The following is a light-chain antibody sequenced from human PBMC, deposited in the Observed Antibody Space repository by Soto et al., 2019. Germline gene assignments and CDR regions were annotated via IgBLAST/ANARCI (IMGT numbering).Light chain of an antibody. V-gene: IGKV1-8*01. J-gene: IGKJ1*01. CDR3: QQYNSYWT. Sequence: AIRMTQSPSSLSASTGDRVTIALRASQGISRYLAWYQQKPGKAPKLLIYAASTLQSGVPSRFSGSGSGTEFTLTISSLQPDDFATYYCQQYNSYWTFGQGTKVDIK. CDR1: QGISRY. CDR2: AAS.